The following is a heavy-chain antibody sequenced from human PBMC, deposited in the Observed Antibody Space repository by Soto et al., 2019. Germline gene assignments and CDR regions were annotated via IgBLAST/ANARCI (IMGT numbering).Heavy chain of an antibody. Sequence: EVQLVQSGEEVKKPGESLRISCKGYGYSFSNYFIHWVRQMPGKGLEWMGKIDPSDSYTTYSPSFQGHVTMSVDKSIGSAYLQWSSLAVSDTAMFFCAGPDCGGAGCKWLPFWGQGTLITVSS. J-gene: IGHJ1*01. CDR1: GYSFSNYF. V-gene: IGHV5-10-1*01. D-gene: IGHD2-21*01. CDR2: IDPSDSYT. CDR3: AGPDCGGAGCKWLPF.